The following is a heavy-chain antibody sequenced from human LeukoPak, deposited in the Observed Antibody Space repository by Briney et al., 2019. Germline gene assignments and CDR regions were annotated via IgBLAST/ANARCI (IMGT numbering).Heavy chain of an antibody. Sequence: SETLSLTCTVSGGSISSSSYYWGWIRQPPGKGLEWIGSIYYSGSTYYNPSLKSRVTISVDTSKNQFSLRLTSVTAADTAVYYCARRALMRTAVSRGASDFYYGMDVWGQGTTVTVSS. D-gene: IGHD1-1*01. J-gene: IGHJ6*02. CDR3: ARRALMRTAVSRGASDFYYGMDV. CDR2: IYYSGST. V-gene: IGHV4-39*01. CDR1: GGSISSSSYY.